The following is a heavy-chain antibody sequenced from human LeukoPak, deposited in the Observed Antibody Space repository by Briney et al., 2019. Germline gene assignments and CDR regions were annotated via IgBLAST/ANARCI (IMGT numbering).Heavy chain of an antibody. Sequence: GGSLRLSCAASGFTFSNCGMHWVRQAPGKGLEWVAVIWYDGSYKYYADSVKGRFTISRDNSKKMLYLQLSSLRAEDTAVYYCARGAYSSGWYWFDPWGQGTLVTVSS. CDR1: GFTFSNCG. D-gene: IGHD6-19*01. CDR2: IWYDGSYK. CDR3: ARGAYSSGWYWFDP. V-gene: IGHV3-33*01. J-gene: IGHJ5*02.